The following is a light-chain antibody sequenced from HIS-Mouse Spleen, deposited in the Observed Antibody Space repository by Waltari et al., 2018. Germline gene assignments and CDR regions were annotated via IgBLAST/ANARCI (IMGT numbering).Light chain of an antibody. Sequence: QSALTQPASVSGSPGQSLTIACTATRSDVGGYHYVSWYQQHPGKAPKLMIYEVSNRPSGVSNRFSGSKSGNTASLTISGLQAEDEADYYCSSYTSSSTLVFGTGTKVTVL. CDR3: SSYTSSSTLV. J-gene: IGLJ1*01. CDR2: EVS. CDR1: RSDVGGYHY. V-gene: IGLV2-14*01.